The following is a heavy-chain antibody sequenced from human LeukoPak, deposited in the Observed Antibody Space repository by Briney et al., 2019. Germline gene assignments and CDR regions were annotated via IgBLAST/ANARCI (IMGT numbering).Heavy chain of an antibody. Sequence: GGSLRLSCAASGLTFSSYAMHWVRHPPGKGLEWVAVISYDGSNKYYADSVKGRFTISRDNSKNALYLQMNSLRPEDTAVYYCARDGPDYGDFDYWGQGTLVTVSS. CDR2: ISYDGSNK. CDR3: ARDGPDYGDFDY. CDR1: GLTFSSYA. J-gene: IGHJ4*02. V-gene: IGHV3-30*04. D-gene: IGHD4-17*01.